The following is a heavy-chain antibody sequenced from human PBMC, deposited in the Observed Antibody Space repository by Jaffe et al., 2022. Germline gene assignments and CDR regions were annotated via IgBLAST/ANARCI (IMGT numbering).Heavy chain of an antibody. Sequence: QVQLQESGPGLVKPSETLSLTCAVSGYSISSGYYWGWIRQPPGKGLEWIGSIYHSGSTYYNPSLKSRVTISVDTSKNQFSLKLSSVTAADTAVYYCARDIVVVPAAMSNNWFDPWGQGTLVTVSS. D-gene: IGHD2-2*01. CDR3: ARDIVVVPAAMSNNWFDP. V-gene: IGHV4-38-2*02. CDR1: GYSISSGYY. J-gene: IGHJ5*02. CDR2: IYHSGST.